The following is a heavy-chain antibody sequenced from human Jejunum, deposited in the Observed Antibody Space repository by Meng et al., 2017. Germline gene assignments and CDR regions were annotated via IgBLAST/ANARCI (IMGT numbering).Heavy chain of an antibody. Sequence: GESLKIPCSASGFTFVDYGMSWVRQVPGKGLEWGSSINLNGGSADYAEFVKGRFTVSRDNAKNSLFLQMNSLRAEDTAFYYCARDLVGPAVQHLPDFWGQGTLVTVSS. CDR3: ARDLVGPAVQHLPDF. CDR1: GFTFVDYG. V-gene: IGHV3-20*04. D-gene: IGHD2-2*01. J-gene: IGHJ4*02. CDR2: INLNGGSA.